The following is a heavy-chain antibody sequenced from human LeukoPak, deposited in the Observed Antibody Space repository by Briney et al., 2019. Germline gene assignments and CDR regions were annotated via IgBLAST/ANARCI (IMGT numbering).Heavy chain of an antibody. D-gene: IGHD6-13*01. CDR3: ARDGEVSFWAAAGTGSLFDY. J-gene: IGHJ4*02. V-gene: IGHV1-18*04. Sequence: ASVKVSFKASGYTFTSYGISWVRQAPGQGLEWMGWISAYNGNTNYAQKLQGRVTMTTDTSTSTAYMELRSLRSDDTAVYYCARDGEVSFWAAAGTGSLFDYWGQGTLVTVSS. CDR2: ISAYNGNT. CDR1: GYTFTSYG.